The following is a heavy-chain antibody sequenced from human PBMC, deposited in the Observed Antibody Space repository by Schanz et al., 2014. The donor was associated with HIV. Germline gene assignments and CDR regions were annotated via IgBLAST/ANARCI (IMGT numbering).Heavy chain of an antibody. D-gene: IGHD3-10*01. CDR1: GFTFDDYA. J-gene: IGHJ6*02. CDR3: AKASVEMLGSYFNYGMDV. Sequence: EVHLGESGGGLVQPGRSLRLSCAASGFTFDDYAMYWVRQAPGKGLEWVSGISWNSGSIGYADSVKGRFTISRDNAKNSLYLQMNSLRAEDTALYYCAKASVEMLGSYFNYGMDVWGQGTTVTVSS. CDR2: ISWNSGSI. V-gene: IGHV3-9*01.